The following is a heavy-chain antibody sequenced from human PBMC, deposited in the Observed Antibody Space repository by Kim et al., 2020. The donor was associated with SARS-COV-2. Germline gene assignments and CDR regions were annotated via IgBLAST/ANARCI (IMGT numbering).Heavy chain of an antibody. Sequence: SETLSLTCTVSGGSISSGGYYWSWIRQHPGKGLEWIGYIYYSGSTYYNPSLKSRVTISVDTSKNQFSLKLSSVTAADTAVYYYARDRGKYYDYVWGSPSGYYGMDVWGQGTTVTVSS. J-gene: IGHJ6*02. V-gene: IGHV4-31*03. CDR1: GGSISSGGYY. CDR3: ARDRGKYYDYVWGSPSGYYGMDV. CDR2: IYYSGST. D-gene: IGHD3-16*01.